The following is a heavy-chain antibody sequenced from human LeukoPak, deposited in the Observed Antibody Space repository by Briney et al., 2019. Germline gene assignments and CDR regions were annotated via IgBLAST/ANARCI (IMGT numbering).Heavy chain of an antibody. D-gene: IGHD3-10*01. J-gene: IGHJ5*02. V-gene: IGHV4-61*02. CDR2: IYTTGTT. Sequence: SQTLSLTCTVSAGSTSIVSYYWGWIRQPAGKGLEWIGRIYTTGTTNYNPSLKTPGTKSVHTSKNQFSRKLSSVSGADTAVYYWAREEITMVRGVLIYGNWFDPWGQGTLVTVSS. CDR1: AGSTSIVSYY. CDR3: AREEITMVRGVLIYGNWFDP.